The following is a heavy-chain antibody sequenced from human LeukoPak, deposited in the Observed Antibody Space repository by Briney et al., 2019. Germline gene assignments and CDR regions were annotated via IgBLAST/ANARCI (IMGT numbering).Heavy chain of an antibody. CDR1: AFTFSSYG. J-gene: IGHJ4*02. D-gene: IGHD3-22*01. Sequence: GGSLRLSCAASAFTFSSYGMHWVRQAPGKGLEWVAVISYDGSDKYYADSVKGRFTISRDNSKNTLNLHMNSLRAEDTAVYYCAKDPTHYRVWDYYETIGLSYWGQGTLVTVSS. CDR3: AKDPTHYRVWDYYETIGLSY. V-gene: IGHV3-30*18. CDR2: ISYDGSDK.